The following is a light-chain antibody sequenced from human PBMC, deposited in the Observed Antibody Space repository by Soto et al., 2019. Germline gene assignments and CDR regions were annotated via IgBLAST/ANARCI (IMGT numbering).Light chain of an antibody. CDR1: QSVSSD. Sequence: EKAMTQSPVSLSVSPGERATLSCRASQSVSSDLAWYQQKPGQAPRLLIYGASIRATGIPARFSGSGSGTEFTLSISILQSEDFAVYYCQQYCNWPITFVQGTRLEIK. CDR2: GAS. V-gene: IGKV3D-15*03. CDR3: QQYCNWPIT. J-gene: IGKJ5*01.